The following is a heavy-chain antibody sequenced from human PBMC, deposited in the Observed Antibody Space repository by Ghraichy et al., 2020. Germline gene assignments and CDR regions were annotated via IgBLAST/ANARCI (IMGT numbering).Heavy chain of an antibody. CDR3: ARVGSCSGGNCYGFDY. CDR2: INGGSGTI. CDR1: EFSFSTYS. Sequence: GESLNISCVGSEFSFSTYSMSWVRQAPGKGLDWVSYINGGSGTIYYSDSVKGRFTISRDNAKNSLYLQMSSLRDEDTAVYYCARVGSCSGGNCYGFDYWGQGILVTVSS. D-gene: IGHD2-15*01. V-gene: IGHV3-48*02. J-gene: IGHJ4*02.